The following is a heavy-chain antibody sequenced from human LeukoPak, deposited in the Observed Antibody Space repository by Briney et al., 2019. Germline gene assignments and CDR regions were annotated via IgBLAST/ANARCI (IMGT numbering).Heavy chain of an antibody. D-gene: IGHD1-14*01. J-gene: IGHJ4*02. Sequence: GGSLRLSCAASGFTFSSCGVNWVRQAPGKGLEWVSSIGPTGTDRYYADSVRGRFTISRDNAKNSMYLPMDSLRDEDTAVYYCATETIGRHYDYWGQGTLLTVSS. CDR1: GFTFSSCG. CDR2: IGPTGTDR. V-gene: IGHV3-21*01. CDR3: ATETIGRHYDY.